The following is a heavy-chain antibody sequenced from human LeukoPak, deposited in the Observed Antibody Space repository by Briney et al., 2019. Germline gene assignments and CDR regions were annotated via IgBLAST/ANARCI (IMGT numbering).Heavy chain of an antibody. V-gene: IGHV4-30-4*08. CDR1: GGSISSGDYY. CDR3: ARPSGERRYYYYYMDV. CDR2: IYYSGST. Sequence: PSETLSLTCTVSGGSISSGDYYWSWIRQPPGKGLEWIGYIYYSGSTYYNPSLKSRVTISVDTSKNQFSLKLSSVTAADTAVYYCARPSGERRYYYYYMDVWGKGTTVTVSS. D-gene: IGHD3-10*01. J-gene: IGHJ6*03.